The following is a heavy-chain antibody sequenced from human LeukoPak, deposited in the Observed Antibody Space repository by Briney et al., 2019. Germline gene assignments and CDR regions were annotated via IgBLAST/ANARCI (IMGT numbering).Heavy chain of an antibody. V-gene: IGHV1-2*06. D-gene: IGHD5-18*01. CDR2: INPNSGGT. CDR3: ARQGYNQAFDI. J-gene: IGHJ3*02. CDR1: GYTYTGYY. Sequence: ASVKVSCKASGYTYTGYYMHWVRQAPGQGLEWMGRINPNSGGTNYAQKFQCRVTMTRDTSISTAYMELSRLRSDDTAVYYCARQGYNQAFDIWGQGTKVTVSS.